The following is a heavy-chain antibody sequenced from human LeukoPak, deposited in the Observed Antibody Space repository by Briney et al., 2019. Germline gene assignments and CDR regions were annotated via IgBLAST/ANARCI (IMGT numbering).Heavy chain of an antibody. CDR1: GGTFSSYA. CDR3: ARDRTASWYGGEDY. Sequence: EASVKVSCKASGGTFSSYAISWVRQAPGQGLEWMGGIIPIFGTANYAQRFQGRVTMTRDTSISTTYMELSRLASDDTAIYYCARDRTASWYGGEDYWGQGTLVTVSS. V-gene: IGHV1-69*05. D-gene: IGHD6-13*01. CDR2: IIPIFGTA. J-gene: IGHJ4*02.